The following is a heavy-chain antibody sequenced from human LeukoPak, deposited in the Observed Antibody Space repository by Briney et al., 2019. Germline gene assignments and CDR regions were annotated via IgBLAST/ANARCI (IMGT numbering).Heavy chain of an antibody. CDR3: ASITRADY. CDR2: ISHSGST. D-gene: IGHD1-20*01. J-gene: IGHJ4*02. V-gene: IGHV4-34*01. CDR1: GGSFSGYY. Sequence: SETLSLTCAVYGGSFSGYYWSWIRQPPGKGLEWIGEISHSGSTNYNPSLKSRVTISVDTSKNQFSLKLSSVTAADTAVYYCASITRADYWGQGTLVTVSS.